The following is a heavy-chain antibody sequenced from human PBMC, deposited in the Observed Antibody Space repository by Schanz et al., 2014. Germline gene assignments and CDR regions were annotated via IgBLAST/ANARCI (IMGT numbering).Heavy chain of an antibody. D-gene: IGHD3-3*01. CDR1: GFTASSHS. V-gene: IGHV3-21*01. J-gene: IGHJ4*02. CDR3: VRDSFFAFDY. CDR2: ISSRSSHI. Sequence: EVQLAESGGGLVQPGGSLRLSCGVSGFTASSHSMNWVRQAPGKGLEWVSSISSRSSHIYYADSVKGRFTMSRDNAKSSVFLQMNSLRAEDTAVYYCVRDSFFAFDYWGQGTLVTVSS.